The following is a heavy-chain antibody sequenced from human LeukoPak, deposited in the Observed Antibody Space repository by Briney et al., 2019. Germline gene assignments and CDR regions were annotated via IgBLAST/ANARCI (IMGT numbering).Heavy chain of an antibody. J-gene: IGHJ4*02. CDR3: ARATYYYDTFDY. D-gene: IGHD3-22*01. CDR2: IYYSGST. V-gene: IGHV4-59*01. Sequence: SETLSLTCTVSGGSISSYYWSWIRQPPGKGLEWIGYIYYSGSTNYNPSLKCRVTISVDTSKNQFSLKLSSVTAADTAVYYCARATYYYDTFDYWGQGTLVTVSS. CDR1: GGSISSYY.